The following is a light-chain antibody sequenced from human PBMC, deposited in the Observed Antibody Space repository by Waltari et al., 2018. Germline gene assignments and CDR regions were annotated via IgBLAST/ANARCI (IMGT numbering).Light chain of an antibody. Sequence: QSVLTQPPSVSGAPGQRVTIPCTGSDSNIGAGYDVHWYQQLPGTAPKLLTSGNTNRPSGVPDRFSGSKSGTSGSLAITGLQAEDEAYYYCQSYDRSLTGSWVFGGGTKLTVL. CDR2: GNT. CDR3: QSYDRSLTGSWV. V-gene: IGLV1-40*01. J-gene: IGLJ3*02. CDR1: DSNIGAGYD.